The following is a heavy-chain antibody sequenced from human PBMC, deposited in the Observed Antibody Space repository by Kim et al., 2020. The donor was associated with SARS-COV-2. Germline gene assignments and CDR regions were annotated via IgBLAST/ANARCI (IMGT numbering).Heavy chain of an antibody. CDR1: GFTFSSYS. CDR3: ARHHGAEMATIK. CDR2: ISSSSSYI. D-gene: IGHD5-12*01. Sequence: GGSLRLSCAASGFTFSSYSMNWVRQAPGKGLEWVSSISSSSSYIYYADSVKGRFTISRDNAKNSLYLQMNSLRAEDTAVYYCARHHGAEMATIKWRQGTLFTVSS. V-gene: IGHV3-21*01. J-gene: IGHJ4*02.